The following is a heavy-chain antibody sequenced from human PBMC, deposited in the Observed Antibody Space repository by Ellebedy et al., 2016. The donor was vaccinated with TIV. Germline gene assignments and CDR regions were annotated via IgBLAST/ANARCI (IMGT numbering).Heavy chain of an antibody. J-gene: IGHJ4*02. CDR1: GGTFSSYA. Sequence: AASVKVSCKASGGTFSSYAISWVRQAPGQGLEWMGGIIPIFGTANYAQKFQGRVTITADESTSTAYMELSSLRSEDTAVYYCARAMVRGVVSFDYWGQGTLVTVSS. CDR2: IIPIFGTA. CDR3: ARAMVRGVVSFDY. V-gene: IGHV1-69*13. D-gene: IGHD3-10*01.